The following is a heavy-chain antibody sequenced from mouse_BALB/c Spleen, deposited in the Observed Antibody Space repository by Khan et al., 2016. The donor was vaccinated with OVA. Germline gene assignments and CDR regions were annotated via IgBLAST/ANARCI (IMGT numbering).Heavy chain of an antibody. J-gene: IGHJ4*01. V-gene: IGHV2-6*02. CDR2: IWSDGST. Sequence: QVQLKESGPGLVAPSQSLSITCTVSGFSLTSYGVHWVRQPPGKGLEWLVVIWSDGSTTYNSALKSRLSTSKDNSKSQVVLKMNSLQTDDTAMYYCSRGGFYAMDYWGQGTSVTVSS. CDR3: SRGGFYAMDY. CDR1: GFSLTSYG.